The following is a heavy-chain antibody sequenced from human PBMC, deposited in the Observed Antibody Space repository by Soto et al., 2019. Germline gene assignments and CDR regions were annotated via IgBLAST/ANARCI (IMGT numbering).Heavy chain of an antibody. V-gene: IGHV1-2*02. CDR2: INPNSGGT. CDR1: GYTFTGYY. Sequence: ASVKVSCKASGYTFTGYYMHWVRQAPGQGLEWMGWINPNSGGTNYAQKFQGRVTMTRDTSTSTAYMELSRLRSDDTAVYYCAREGTHSSPTRFDPWGQGTLVTVSS. D-gene: IGHD6-13*01. CDR3: AREGTHSSPTRFDP. J-gene: IGHJ5*02.